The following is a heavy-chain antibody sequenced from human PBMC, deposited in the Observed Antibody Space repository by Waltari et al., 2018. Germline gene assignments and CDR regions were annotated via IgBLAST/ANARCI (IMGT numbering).Heavy chain of an antibody. J-gene: IGHJ2*01. V-gene: IGHV4-34*01. D-gene: IGHD3-16*02. CDR1: GGSFSGYY. Sequence: QVQLQQWGAGLLKPSETLSLTCAVYGGSFSGYYWSWIRPPPGKGLEWIGEINHSGSTNYNPSLKSRVTISVDTSKNQFSLKLSSVTAADTAVYYCARRGIRVWGSYRHFDLWGRGTLVTVSS. CDR3: ARRGIRVWGSYRHFDL. CDR2: INHSGST.